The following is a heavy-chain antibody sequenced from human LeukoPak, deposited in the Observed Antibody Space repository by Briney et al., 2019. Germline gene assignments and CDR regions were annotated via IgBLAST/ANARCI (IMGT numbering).Heavy chain of an antibody. D-gene: IGHD2-2*03. CDR1: GFTFSDHY. Sequence: SGGSLRLSCAASGFTFSDHYMDWVRQAPGKGLEWVGRIRNKINSDTTEYAASVKGRFTISRDDSKNSLYLQMNSLKTEDTAVYYCVKLGYCTYSSCYWDNYWGQGTLVTVSS. CDR2: IRNKINSDTT. V-gene: IGHV3-72*01. J-gene: IGHJ4*02. CDR3: VKLGYCTYSSCYWDNY.